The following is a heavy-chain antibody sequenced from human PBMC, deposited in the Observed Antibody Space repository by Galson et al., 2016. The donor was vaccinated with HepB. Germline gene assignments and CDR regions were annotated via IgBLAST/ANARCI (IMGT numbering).Heavy chain of an antibody. CDR3: ARGRGSGSQFDL. D-gene: IGHD1-26*01. CDR2: ISATRGTI. V-gene: IGHV3-48*02. CDR1: GFIFNSYS. Sequence: SLRLSCAASGFIFNSYSMNWVRQAPGKGLEWLAYISATRGTIFSADALRGRFTVSRDNAKTLLHLQMENLRNEDTAVHFCARGRGSGSQFDLWGQGTLVTVSS. J-gene: IGHJ5*02.